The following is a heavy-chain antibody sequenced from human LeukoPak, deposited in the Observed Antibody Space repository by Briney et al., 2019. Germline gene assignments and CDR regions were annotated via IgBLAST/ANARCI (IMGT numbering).Heavy chain of an antibody. D-gene: IGHD5-24*01. J-gene: IGHJ4*02. Sequence: GGSLRLSCAASGFTFDDYAMHWVRQTPGKGLEWVSSISWNSGNMGYADSVKGRFTISRDNAKNSLYLQMNSLRVEDTAVYYCAKEGRSLQTYWGQGTLVTVSS. V-gene: IGHV3-9*01. CDR1: GFTFDDYA. CDR2: ISWNSGNM. CDR3: AKEGRSLQTY.